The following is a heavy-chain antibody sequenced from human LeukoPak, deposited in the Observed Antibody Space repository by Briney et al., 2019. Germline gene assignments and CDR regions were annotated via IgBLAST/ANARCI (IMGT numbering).Heavy chain of an antibody. J-gene: IGHJ4*02. CDR2: IKPNSGDT. CDR1: GYPFSGHY. D-gene: IGHD1-26*01. CDR3: ARGDAWDLAIDF. Sequence: ASVKVSCKPSGYPFSGHYINWVRHAPGQGLEWMGWIKPNSGDTNYAQKFQGRLTMTRDTTLSTVYMELSRLTSDDTAVYYFARGDAWDLAIDFWGQGTLITVSS. V-gene: IGHV1-2*02.